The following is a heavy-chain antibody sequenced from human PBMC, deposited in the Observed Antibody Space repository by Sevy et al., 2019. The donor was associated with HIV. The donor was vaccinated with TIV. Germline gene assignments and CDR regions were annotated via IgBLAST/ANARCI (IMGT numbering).Heavy chain of an antibody. Sequence: SETLSLTCTVSGVSVNNGDYYWTWIRQPPGKGLEWIGYAYYSGSTNYNPSLESRVTISVDTSKNQFSLKLNSVTTADTAVYYCVRGVNLDVIPWGHWGQGILVTVSS. CDR1: GVSVNNGDYY. CDR2: AYYSGST. J-gene: IGHJ4*02. V-gene: IGHV4-61*08. D-gene: IGHD1-26*01. CDR3: VRGVNLDVIPWGH.